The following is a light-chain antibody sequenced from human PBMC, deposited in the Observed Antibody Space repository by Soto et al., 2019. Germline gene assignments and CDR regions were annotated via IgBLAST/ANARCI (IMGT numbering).Light chain of an antibody. CDR1: SSNIGAGYD. V-gene: IGLV1-40*01. Sequence: QSVLTQPPSVSGAPGQMVTISCTGSSSNIGAGYDVHWYQQFPGTAPKLLLYGSTNRPSGVPDRFSGSKSGTSASLAIAGLQTEDEADYYCQSYDSSLSAVVFGGGTKLTVL. CDR3: QSYDSSLSAVV. CDR2: GST. J-gene: IGLJ2*01.